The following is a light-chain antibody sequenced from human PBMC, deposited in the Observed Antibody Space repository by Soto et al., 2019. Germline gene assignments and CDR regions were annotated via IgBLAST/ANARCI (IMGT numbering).Light chain of an antibody. Sequence: DIPMTQSPSTLSASVGDRVTITCRASQSISHYLAWYQQKPGKAPKLLIYDASSLEGGVPSRFSGSGSGTEFTLTISSLQPDDFATYYCQHYNSYSPWTFGQGTKVEIK. J-gene: IGKJ1*01. CDR3: QHYNSYSPWT. CDR1: QSISHY. CDR2: DAS. V-gene: IGKV1-5*01.